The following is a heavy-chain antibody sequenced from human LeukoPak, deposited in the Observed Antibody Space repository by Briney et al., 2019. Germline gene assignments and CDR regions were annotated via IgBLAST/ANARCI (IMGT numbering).Heavy chain of an antibody. V-gene: IGHV4-39*07. J-gene: IGHJ3*02. CDR3: ARDKEPLPHSLNWGVNAFDI. D-gene: IGHD7-27*01. Sequence: SETLSLTCTVSGDSISSSSYYWGWARQPPGKGLEWIGSIYYSGSTFYNPSLKSRVTISVDTSKNQFSLKLSSVTAADTAVYYCARDKEPLPHSLNWGVNAFDIWGQGTMVTVSS. CDR2: IYYSGST. CDR1: GDSISSSSYY.